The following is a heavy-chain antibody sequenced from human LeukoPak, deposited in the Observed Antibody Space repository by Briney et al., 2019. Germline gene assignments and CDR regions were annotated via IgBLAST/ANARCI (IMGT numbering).Heavy chain of an antibody. D-gene: IGHD3-16*02. CDR1: GVTFSSDT. Sequence: SVKVSCKASGVTFSSDTITWVRQAPGQGLEWMGGIIPIFGTTTSAQKFQGRVTVTTDESTSTVYMELSSLKSEDTAVYYCARVGGGSNLDCWGQGTLVTVSS. CDR2: IIPIFGTT. CDR3: ARVGGGSNLDC. V-gene: IGHV1-69*05. J-gene: IGHJ4*02.